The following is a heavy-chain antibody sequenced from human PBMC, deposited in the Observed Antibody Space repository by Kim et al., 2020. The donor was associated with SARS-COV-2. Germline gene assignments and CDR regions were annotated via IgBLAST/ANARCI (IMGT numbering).Heavy chain of an antibody. CDR2: ISGSSSYT. V-gene: IGHV3-11*06. CDR3: ARAGPAIAVSGAVRH. J-gene: IGHJ1*01. CDR1: GFTFSDYY. D-gene: IGHD6-19*01. Sequence: GGSLRLSCAASGFTFSDYYMGWIRQAPGKGLEWVSYISGSSSYTNYADSVKGRFTISRDNAKNALYLQMKSLRAEATAVYFCARAGPAIAVSGAVRHWG.